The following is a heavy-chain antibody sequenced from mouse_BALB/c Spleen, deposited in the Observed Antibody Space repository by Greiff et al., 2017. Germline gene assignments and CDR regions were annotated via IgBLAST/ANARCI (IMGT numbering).Heavy chain of an antibody. CDR2: IDPENGDT. D-gene: IGHD2-10*01. V-gene: IGHV14-4*02. J-gene: IGHJ2*01. CDR1: GFNIKDYY. CDR3: DALLRRHYFDY. Sequence: VQLQQSGAELVRPGASVKLSCTASGFNIKDYYMHWVKQRPEQGLEWIGWIDPENGDTEYAPKFQGKATMTADTSSNTAYLKLRSLTSEDTAVYCCDALLRRHYFDYWGQGTTLTVSS.